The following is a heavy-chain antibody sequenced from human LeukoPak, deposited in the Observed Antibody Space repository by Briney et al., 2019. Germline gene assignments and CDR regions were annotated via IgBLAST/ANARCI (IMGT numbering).Heavy chain of an antibody. CDR1: GFTVSSNY. CDR3: ARNAPLWFGELLN. CDR2: IYSGGST. D-gene: IGHD3-10*01. V-gene: IGHV3-66*01. Sequence: GGSLRLSCAASGFTVSSNYMSWVRQAPGKGLEWVSVIYSGGSTYYADSVKGRFTISRDNSKNTLYLQMNSLRAEDTAVYYCARNAPLWFGELLNWGQGTLVTVSS. J-gene: IGHJ4*02.